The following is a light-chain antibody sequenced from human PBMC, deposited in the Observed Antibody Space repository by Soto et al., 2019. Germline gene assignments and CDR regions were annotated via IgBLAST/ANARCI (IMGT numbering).Light chain of an antibody. CDR3: SSYTTSNTLV. J-gene: IGLJ2*01. Sequence: QSALTQPASVSGSPGQSITISCTGTSSDVGAYTYVSWYQQHPGKAPKLMIFEVSDRPSGVSNRFSGSKSGNTASLTSSGLQAEDEADYDCSSYTTSNTLVFGGGTKLTVL. CDR1: SSDVGAYTY. CDR2: EVS. V-gene: IGLV2-14*01.